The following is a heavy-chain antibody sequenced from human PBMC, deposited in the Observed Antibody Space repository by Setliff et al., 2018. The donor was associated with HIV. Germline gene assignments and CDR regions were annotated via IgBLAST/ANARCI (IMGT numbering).Heavy chain of an antibody. CDR2: ISSDGSTT. CDR1: GSIFSISY. J-gene: IGHJ4*02. CDR3: AKDPSSWELRATYFDY. V-gene: IGHV3-74*03. D-gene: IGHD1-7*01. Sequence: GGSLRLSCAATGSIFSISYMHWVRQAPGRGLEWVSLISSDGSTTTYADSVKGRFTVSRDNAKNTLYLQMKSLRAEDTAAYYCAKDPSSWELRATYFDYWGQGTLVTVSS.